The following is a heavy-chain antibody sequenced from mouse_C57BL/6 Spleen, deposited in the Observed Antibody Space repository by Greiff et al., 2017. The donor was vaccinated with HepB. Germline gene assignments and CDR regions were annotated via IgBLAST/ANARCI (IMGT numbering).Heavy chain of an antibody. J-gene: IGHJ2*01. CDR3: ASGLYGNYFDY. D-gene: IGHD2-1*01. CDR2: FYPGSGSI. CDR1: GYTFTEYT. Sequence: VKLMESGAELVKPGASVKLSCKASGYTFTEYTIHWVKQRSGQGLEWIGWFYPGSGSIKYNEKFKDKATLTADKSSSTVYMELSRLTSEDSAVYFCASGLYGNYFDYWGQGTTLTVSS. V-gene: IGHV1-62-2*01.